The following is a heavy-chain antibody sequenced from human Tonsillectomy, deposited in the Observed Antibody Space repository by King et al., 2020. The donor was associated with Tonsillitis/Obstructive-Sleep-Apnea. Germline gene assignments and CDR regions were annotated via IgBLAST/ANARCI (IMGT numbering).Heavy chain of an antibody. D-gene: IGHD2-2*01. CDR3: ARFPAAYNYSIDV. Sequence: QLVQSGAEVKKPGESLKISCKGSGYSFTNYWIAWVRRMPGKGLEFMGVIYPGDSDTRYSPSFQGQVTISVDKSISTAYLQWSSLKASDTAMYYCARFPAAYNYSIDVWGKGTTVTVSS. J-gene: IGHJ6*03. CDR1: GYSFTNYW. CDR2: IYPGDSDT. V-gene: IGHV5-51*01.